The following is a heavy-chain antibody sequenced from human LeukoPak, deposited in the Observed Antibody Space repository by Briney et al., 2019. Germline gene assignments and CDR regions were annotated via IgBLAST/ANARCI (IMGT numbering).Heavy chain of an antibody. Sequence: GGSLRLSCAASGFTFSSYWMHWVRQAPGKGLVWVSRINSDGSSTSYADSVKGRFTISRDNAKNTLYLQMNSLRVEDTAVYYCASGYSGSYYDPLYYWGQGTLVTVSS. CDR2: INSDGSST. CDR3: ASGYSGSYYDPLYY. V-gene: IGHV3-74*01. CDR1: GFTFSSYW. J-gene: IGHJ4*02. D-gene: IGHD1-26*01.